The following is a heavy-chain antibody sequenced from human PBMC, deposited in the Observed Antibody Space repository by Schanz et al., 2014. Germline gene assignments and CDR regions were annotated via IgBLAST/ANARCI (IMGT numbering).Heavy chain of an antibody. D-gene: IGHD6-19*01. J-gene: IGHJ4*02. Sequence: QVQLVQSGAEVKKPGASVKVSCKATGYMFDTYGFAWVRQAPGQGLEWMGWISAYNGNTNYAQKLQGRVTMTTDTSTSTAYMELRSLRSDDTAVYYCARGGYSSGWYDRDIAHFDYWGQGTRVTVSS. CDR2: ISAYNGNT. CDR1: GYMFDTYG. CDR3: ARGGYSSGWYDRDIAHFDY. V-gene: IGHV1-18*04.